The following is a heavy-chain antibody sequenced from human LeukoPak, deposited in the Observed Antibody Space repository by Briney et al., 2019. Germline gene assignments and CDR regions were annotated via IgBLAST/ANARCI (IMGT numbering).Heavy chain of an antibody. Sequence: GASVKVSCKASGYTFTSYDINWVRQATGQGLEWMGWMNPNSGNTGYAQKFQGRVTITRNTSISTAYMELSSLRPEDTAVYYCARGSRVLEFDYWGQGTLVTVSS. V-gene: IGHV1-8*03. CDR3: ARGSRVLEFDY. CDR1: GYTFTSYD. CDR2: MNPNSGNT. D-gene: IGHD3-10*01. J-gene: IGHJ4*02.